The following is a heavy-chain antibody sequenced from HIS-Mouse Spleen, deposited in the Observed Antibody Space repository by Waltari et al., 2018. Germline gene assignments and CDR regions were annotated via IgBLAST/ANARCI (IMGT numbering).Heavy chain of an antibody. D-gene: IGHD1-26*01. CDR2: IDHSGTT. J-gene: IGHJ5*02. CDR3: ARGGGSYYWFDP. Sequence: QVQLQESGPGLVKPSETLSLTCTVSGSSIRRGYYWGWIRQPPGRGLEWIGGIDHSGTTYYNPSLKSRVTISVDTSKNQFSLKLSSVTAADTAVYYCARGGGSYYWFDPWGQGTLVTVSS. CDR1: GSSIRRGYY. V-gene: IGHV4-38-2*02.